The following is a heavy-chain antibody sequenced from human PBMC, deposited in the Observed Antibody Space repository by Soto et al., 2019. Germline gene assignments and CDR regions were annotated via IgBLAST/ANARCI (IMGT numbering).Heavy chain of an antibody. Sequence: GGSLRLSCAASGFTFSSYTMNWVRQAPGKGLEWVSYISSSSRTIYYADSVKGRFTISRDNAKNSLYLQMNSLRDEDTAVYYCAREIPSRGAGWFDPWGQGTLVTVSS. V-gene: IGHV3-48*02. CDR1: GFTFSSYT. CDR3: AREIPSRGAGWFDP. J-gene: IGHJ5*02. D-gene: IGHD3-10*01. CDR2: ISSSSRTI.